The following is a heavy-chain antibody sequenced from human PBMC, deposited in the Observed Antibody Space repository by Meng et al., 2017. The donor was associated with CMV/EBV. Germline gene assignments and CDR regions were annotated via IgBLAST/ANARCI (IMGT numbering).Heavy chain of an antibody. CDR1: FTCSSYG. CDR2: IGYDGSNK. D-gene: IGHD5-18*01. CDR3: ARGAHVDTAMVRYWFDP. Sequence: FTCSSYGMHWVRQAPGKGLEWVAVIGYDGSNKYYADSVKGRFTSARDNSKNTLYLQMNSLRAEDTAVYYCARGAHVDTAMVRYWFDPWGQGTPVTVSS. J-gene: IGHJ5*02. V-gene: IGHV3-33*01.